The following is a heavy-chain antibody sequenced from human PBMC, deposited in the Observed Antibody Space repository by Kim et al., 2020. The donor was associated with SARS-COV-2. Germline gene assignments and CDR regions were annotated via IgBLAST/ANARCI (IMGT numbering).Heavy chain of an antibody. CDR2: INPSGGST. CDR1: GYTFTSYY. CDR3: ARENSPLNTYDFWSGYSNYYYYYMDV. V-gene: IGHV1-46*01. D-gene: IGHD3-3*01. Sequence: ASVKVSCKASGYTFTSYYMHWVRQAPGQGLEWMGIINPSGGSTSYAQKFQGRVTMTRDTSTSTVYMELSSLRSEDTAVYYSARENSPLNTYDFWSGYSNYYYYYMDVWGKGTTVTVSS. J-gene: IGHJ6*03.